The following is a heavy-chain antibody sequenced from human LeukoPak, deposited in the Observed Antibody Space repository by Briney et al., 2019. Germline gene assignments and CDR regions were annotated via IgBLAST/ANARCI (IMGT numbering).Heavy chain of an antibody. CDR1: GYTFTSYG. J-gene: IGHJ4*02. Sequence: ASVNVSCKASGYTFTSYGISWVRQAPGQGLEWMGWISAYNGNTNYAQKLQGRITMTTDTSTNTAYMELRSLRSDDTAVYYCSRSGPGSCSGGSCYSNYWGQGTLVTVSS. D-gene: IGHD2-15*01. CDR3: SRSGPGSCSGGSCYSNY. CDR2: ISAYNGNT. V-gene: IGHV1-18*01.